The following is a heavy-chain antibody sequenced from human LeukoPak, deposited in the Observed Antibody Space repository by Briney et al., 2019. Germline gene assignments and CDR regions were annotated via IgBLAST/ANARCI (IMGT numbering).Heavy chain of an antibody. V-gene: IGHV3-23*02. Sequence: PGGSLRLSCAASGCIFSSYVMSWVRQAPGKGLEWVSGVSASGDRTYYGDSVKGRFTISRDNSKNTLYLQMNSLRAEDTAVYYCAKVLPKITIFGALQHWGQGTLVTVSS. CDR1: GCIFSSYV. CDR2: VSASGDRT. J-gene: IGHJ1*01. CDR3: AKVLPKITIFGALQH. D-gene: IGHD3-3*01.